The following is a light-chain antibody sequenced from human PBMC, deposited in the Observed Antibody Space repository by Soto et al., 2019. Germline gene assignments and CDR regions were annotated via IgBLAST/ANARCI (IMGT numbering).Light chain of an antibody. CDR2: GAS. CDR1: QSVSNNY. CDR3: QQYGTSPPLT. V-gene: IGKV3-20*01. Sequence: EIVLMQSPGTLSFSPGERATLSCRASQSVSNNYVAWYQQKPGQAPRLLIAGASSRATGIPDRFSGSGSGTDFTLTISRLEPEDFAVYYCQQYGTSPPLTLGGGTKVDIK. J-gene: IGKJ4*01.